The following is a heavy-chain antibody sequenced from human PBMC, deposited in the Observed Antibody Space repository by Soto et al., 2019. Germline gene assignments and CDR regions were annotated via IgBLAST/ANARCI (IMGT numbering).Heavy chain of an antibody. V-gene: IGHV2-26*01. D-gene: IGHD3-9*01. J-gene: IGHJ6*02. CDR2: IFSDNER. CDR1: GYSISLGYYW. CDR3: ARMKVDSYQFDYAMDV. Sequence: ETLSLTCAVSGYSISLGYYWGWIRQTPGKALEWLARIFSDNERSYSTFMQGRLTISKDTSGSQVVLSMTNVDPVDTATYYCARMKVDSYQFDYAMDVWGQGTTVTVSS.